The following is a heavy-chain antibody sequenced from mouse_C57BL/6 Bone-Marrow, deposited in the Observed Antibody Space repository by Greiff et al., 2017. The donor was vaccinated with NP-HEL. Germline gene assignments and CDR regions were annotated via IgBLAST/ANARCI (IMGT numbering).Heavy chain of an antibody. V-gene: IGHV1-26*01. CDR2: INPNNGGT. D-gene: IGHD4-1*01. Sequence: VQLQQSGPELVKPGASVKISCKASGYTFTDYYMNWVKQSHGKSLEWIGDINPNNGGTSYNQKFKGKATLTVDKSSSTAYMELRSLTSEDSAVYYCAREGKLGPDWGQGTSVTVSS. J-gene: IGHJ4*01. CDR1: GYTFTDYY. CDR3: AREGKLGPD.